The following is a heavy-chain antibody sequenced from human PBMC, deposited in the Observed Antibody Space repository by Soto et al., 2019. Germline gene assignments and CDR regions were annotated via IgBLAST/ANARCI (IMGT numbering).Heavy chain of an antibody. CDR1: GGSITSGAYF. V-gene: IGHV4-31*11. Sequence: SETLSLTCANTGGSITSGAYFWTWIRQLPGKGLEWIGHISYSGNTDYNPSLKSRVTLSRDTSKNQFSLTLSAVTAADTAVYYCARDSPVGATNFWGQGTLVTVSS. CDR3: ARDSPVGATNF. J-gene: IGHJ4*02. D-gene: IGHD1-26*01. CDR2: ISYSGNT.